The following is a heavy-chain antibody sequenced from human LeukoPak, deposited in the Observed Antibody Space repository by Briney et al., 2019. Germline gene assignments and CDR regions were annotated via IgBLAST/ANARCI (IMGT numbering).Heavy chain of an antibody. CDR2: IYTSGST. V-gene: IGHV4-61*02. D-gene: IGHD3-3*01. J-gene: IGHJ6*03. Sequence: PSETLSLTCTVSGGSISSGSYYWSWIRQPAGKGLEWIGRIYTSGSTNYNPSLKSRVTISVDTSKNQFSLKLSSVTAADTAVYYCARGKITIFGVARMDYYYYMDVWGKGTTVTISS. CDR3: ARGKITIFGVARMDYYYYMDV. CDR1: GGSISSGSYY.